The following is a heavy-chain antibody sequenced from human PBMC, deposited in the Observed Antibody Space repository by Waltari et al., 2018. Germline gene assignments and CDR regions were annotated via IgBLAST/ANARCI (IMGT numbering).Heavy chain of an antibody. Sequence: EVQLVGSGGGLVQPGGSLRLSCAGSGVTFSGNWMAWVRQAPGKGLEWVANIKEDGSKKNYVDSVEGRFTISRDNAKNSLCLQMNSLRAEDTALYYCVRHGFWNFDFWGQGTLVTVSS. CDR1: GVTFSGNW. CDR3: VRHGFWNFDF. CDR2: IKEDGSKK. V-gene: IGHV3-7*01. J-gene: IGHJ4*02. D-gene: IGHD3-3*01.